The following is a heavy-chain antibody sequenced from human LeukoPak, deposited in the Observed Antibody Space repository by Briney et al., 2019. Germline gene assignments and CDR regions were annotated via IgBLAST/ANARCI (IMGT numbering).Heavy chain of an antibody. CDR2: IKSKTDGGTT. D-gene: IGHD5-18*01. Sequence: PGGSLRLPCAASGFTFSNAWMSWVRQAPGKGLEWVGRIKSKTDGGTTDYAAPVKGRFTISRDDSKNTLYLQMNSLKTEDTAVYYCTTGDTAMVLGAFDIWGQGTMVTVSS. CDR1: GFTFSNAW. CDR3: TTGDTAMVLGAFDI. V-gene: IGHV3-15*01. J-gene: IGHJ3*02.